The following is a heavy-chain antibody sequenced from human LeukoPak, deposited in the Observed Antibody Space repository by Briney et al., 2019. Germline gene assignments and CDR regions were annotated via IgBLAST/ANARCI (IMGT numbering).Heavy chain of an antibody. D-gene: IGHD2-21*02. CDR2: IYHSGST. CDR3: ARDNAGAWAAFDI. CDR1: GYSISSGYY. Sequence: SETLSLTCTVSGYSISSGYYWGWIRQPPGKGLEWIGSIYHSGSTYYNPSLKSRVTISVDTSKNQFSLKLSSVTAADTAVYYCARDNAGAWAAFDIWGQGTMVTVSS. J-gene: IGHJ3*02. V-gene: IGHV4-38-2*02.